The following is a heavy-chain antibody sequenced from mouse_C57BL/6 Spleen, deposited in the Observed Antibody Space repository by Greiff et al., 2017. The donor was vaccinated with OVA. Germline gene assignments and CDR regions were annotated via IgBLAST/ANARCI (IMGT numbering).Heavy chain of an antibody. Sequence: VQLQQSGAELVRPGTSVKVSCKASGYAFTTYLIEWVKQRPGQGLEWIGVINPGSGGTNYNETFKGKATLTADKSSSTAYMQLSSLTSEDCAVYFGAREVDYCGSSCGYIDVGGTGTTVTVSS. J-gene: IGHJ1*03. CDR3: AREVDYCGSSCGYIDV. D-gene: IGHD1-1*01. V-gene: IGHV1-54*01. CDR1: GYAFTTYL. CDR2: INPGSGGT.